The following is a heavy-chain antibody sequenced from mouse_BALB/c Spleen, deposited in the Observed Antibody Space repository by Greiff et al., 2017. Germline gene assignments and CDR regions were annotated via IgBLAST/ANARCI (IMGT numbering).Heavy chain of an antibody. CDR1: GFTFSSYA. J-gene: IGHJ2*01. CDR3: ARHEIYYDYDSYFDY. V-gene: IGHV5-9-3*01. D-gene: IGHD2-4*01. Sequence: EVQLQQSGGGLVKPGGSLKLSCAASGFTFSSYAMSWVRQTPEKRLEWVATISSGGSYTYYPDSVKGRFTISRDNAKNTLYLQMSSLRSEDTAMYYGARHEIYYDYDSYFDYWGQGTTLTVSS. CDR2: ISSGGSYT.